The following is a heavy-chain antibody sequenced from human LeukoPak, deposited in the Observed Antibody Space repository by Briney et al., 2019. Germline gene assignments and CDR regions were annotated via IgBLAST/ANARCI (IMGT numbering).Heavy chain of an antibody. CDR3: TRRAAALDAFDI. CDR1: GFTFSSYW. J-gene: IGHJ3*02. Sequence: PGGSLRLSCAASGFTFSSYWVHWVRQAPGKGLVWVSRIKSDGSSTTYADSVKGRFTISRDNAKNTLYLQMNSLRAEDTAVYYCTRRAAALDAFDIWGQETMVTVPS. V-gene: IGHV3-74*01. D-gene: IGHD6-13*01. CDR2: IKSDGSST.